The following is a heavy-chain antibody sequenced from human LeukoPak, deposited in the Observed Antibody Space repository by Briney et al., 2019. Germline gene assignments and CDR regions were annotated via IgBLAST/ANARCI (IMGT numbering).Heavy chain of an antibody. CDR3: ARGSGFLEWLLVSYHYMDV. CDR2: IYYSGST. D-gene: IGHD3-3*01. CDR1: GGSISSGDYY. J-gene: IGHJ6*03. V-gene: IGHV4-30-4*08. Sequence: SETLSLTCTVSGGSISSGDYYWRWLRQPPGKGLEWIGYIYYSGSTYYNPSLKSRVTISVDTSKNQFSLKLSSVTAADTAVYYCARGSGFLEWLLVSYHYMDVWGKGTTVTVSS.